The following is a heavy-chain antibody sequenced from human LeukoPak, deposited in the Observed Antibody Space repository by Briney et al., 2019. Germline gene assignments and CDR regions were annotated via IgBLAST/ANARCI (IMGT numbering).Heavy chain of an antibody. J-gene: IGHJ4*02. D-gene: IGHD4-17*01. CDR1: GFTFSSYS. CDR3: ARERDGDYVSY. V-gene: IGHV3-48*01. Sequence: GGSLRLSCAASGFTFSSYSMNWVRQAPGKGLEWVSYISSSSTIYYADSVKGRFTISRDNAKNSLYLQMNSLRAEDRAVSYCARERDGDYVSYWGQGTLVTVSS. CDR2: ISSSSTI.